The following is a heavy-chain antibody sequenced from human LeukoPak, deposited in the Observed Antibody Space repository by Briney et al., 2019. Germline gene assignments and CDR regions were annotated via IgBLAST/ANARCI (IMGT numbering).Heavy chain of an antibody. J-gene: IGHJ4*02. D-gene: IGHD3-3*02. CDR2: IKQDGSEK. CDR3: AREAFLFSELKYYFDY. Sequence: PGGSLRLSCAASGFTFSSYWMSWVRQAPGKGLEWVANIKQDGSEKYYVDSVKGRFTISRDNAKNSLYLQMNSLRAEDTAVYYCAREAFLFSELKYYFDYWGQGTLVTVSS. V-gene: IGHV3-7*01. CDR1: GFTFSSYW.